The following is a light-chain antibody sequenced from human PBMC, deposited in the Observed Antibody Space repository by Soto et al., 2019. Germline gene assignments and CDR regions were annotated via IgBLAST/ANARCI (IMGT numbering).Light chain of an antibody. V-gene: IGKV1-39*01. CDR1: QNINNY. CDR2: AAS. J-gene: IGKJ3*01. Sequence: DVQMTQSPSSLSASVGDTVTITCRASQNINNYINWYQHKVGRAPKLLFYAASSLKRGVPSRFSGSGSGTDFTLTITSLQPEDFATYYCQQSIINPHTFGPGTKVDVK. CDR3: QQSIINPHT.